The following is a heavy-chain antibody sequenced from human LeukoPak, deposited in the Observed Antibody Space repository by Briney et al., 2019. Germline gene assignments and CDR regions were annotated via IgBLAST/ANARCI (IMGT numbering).Heavy chain of an antibody. V-gene: IGHV1-3*01. Sequence: ASVKVSCKASGYTFTSYAMHWVRQAPGQRLEWMGWSNAGNGNTKYSQKFQGRVTMTRNTSISTAYMELSSLRSEDTAVYYCARRGYFDWLSLYYYYMDVWGKGTTVTISS. CDR2: SNAGNGNT. J-gene: IGHJ6*03. D-gene: IGHD3-9*01. CDR3: ARRGYFDWLSLYYYYMDV. CDR1: GYTFTSYA.